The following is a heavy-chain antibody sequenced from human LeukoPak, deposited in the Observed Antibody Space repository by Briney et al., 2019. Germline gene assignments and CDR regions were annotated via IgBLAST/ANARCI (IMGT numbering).Heavy chain of an antibody. CDR1: GFTFSSYA. CDR3: AKVGRITMVRGAGKDFDY. J-gene: IGHJ4*02. Sequence: GSLRPSCAASGFTFSSYAMSWVRQAPGKGLEWVSAISGSGGSKYYADSVKGRFTISRDNSKNTLYLQMNSLRDEDTAVYYCAKVGRITMVRGAGKDFDYWGQGTLVTVSS. D-gene: IGHD3-10*01. CDR2: ISGSGGSK. V-gene: IGHV3-23*01.